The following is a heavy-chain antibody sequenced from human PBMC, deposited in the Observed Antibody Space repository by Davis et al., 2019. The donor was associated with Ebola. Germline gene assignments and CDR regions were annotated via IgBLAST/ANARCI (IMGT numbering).Heavy chain of an antibody. CDR2: ISAYNGNT. V-gene: IGHV1-18*01. CDR3: ARGSGTVVTPAGKYYYYGMDV. J-gene: IGHJ6*02. CDR1: GYTFTSYG. Sequence: AASVKVSCKASGYTFTSYGISWVRQAPGQGLEWMGWISAYNGNTNYAQKFQGRVTMTRNTSISTAYMELSSLRSEDTAVYYCARGSGTVVTPAGKYYYYGMDVWGQGTTVTVSS. D-gene: IGHD4-23*01.